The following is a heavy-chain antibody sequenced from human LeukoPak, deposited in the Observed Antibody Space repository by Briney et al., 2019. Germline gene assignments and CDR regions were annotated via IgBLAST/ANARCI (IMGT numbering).Heavy chain of an antibody. CDR3: ATSGIVVLGATYGSAFDY. CDR1: GFTFSSYW. D-gene: IGHD2-15*01. V-gene: IGHV3-21*01. J-gene: IGHJ4*02. CDR2: ISSSSDYI. Sequence: KPGGSLRLSCAASGFTFSSYWMSWVRQAPGKGLEWVSSISSSSDYIYYADSVKGRFTISRDNARDSLYLQMNSLRAEDTAVYYCATSGIVVLGATYGSAFDYWGQGTLVTVSS.